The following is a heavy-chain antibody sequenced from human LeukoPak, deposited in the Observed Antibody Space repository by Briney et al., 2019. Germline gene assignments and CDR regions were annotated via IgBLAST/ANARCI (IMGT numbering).Heavy chain of an antibody. CDR3: ASGLVIAAAFDY. J-gene: IGHJ4*02. CDR2: IYYSGST. V-gene: IGHV4-59*08. CDR1: GGSISSYY. D-gene: IGHD6-13*01. Sequence: SETLSLTCTVSGGSISSYYWSWIRQPPGKGLEWIGYIYYSGSTNYNPSLKSRVTISVDTSKNQFSLKLSSVTAADTAVYYCASGLVIAAAFDYWGQGTLVTVSS.